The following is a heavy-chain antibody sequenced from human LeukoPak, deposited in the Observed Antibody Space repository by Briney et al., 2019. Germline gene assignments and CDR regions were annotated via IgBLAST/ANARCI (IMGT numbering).Heavy chain of an antibody. CDR1: GFTFDDYA. V-gene: IGHV3-30*03. Sequence: GGSLRLSCAASGFTFDDYAMHWVRQAPGKGLEWVAGISYDGSNKYYADSVKGRFTISRDNSKNTLYLQMNSLRAEDTAVYYCARGDDSWSGYFSDYWGQGTLVTVSS. J-gene: IGHJ4*02. D-gene: IGHD3-3*01. CDR3: ARGDDSWSGYFSDY. CDR2: ISYDGSNK.